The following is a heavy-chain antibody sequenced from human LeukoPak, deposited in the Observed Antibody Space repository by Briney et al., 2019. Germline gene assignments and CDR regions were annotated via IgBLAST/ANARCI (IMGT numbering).Heavy chain of an antibody. CDR3: ARGGMATPYWYFDL. V-gene: IGHV4-59*12. Sequence: SETLSLTCTVSGGSISSYYWSWIRQPPGKGLEWIGYIYHSGSTYYNPSLKSRVTISVDRSKNQFSLKLSSVTAADTAVYYCARGGMATPYWYFDLWGRGTLVTVSS. CDR1: GGSISSYY. D-gene: IGHD5-24*01. CDR2: IYHSGST. J-gene: IGHJ2*01.